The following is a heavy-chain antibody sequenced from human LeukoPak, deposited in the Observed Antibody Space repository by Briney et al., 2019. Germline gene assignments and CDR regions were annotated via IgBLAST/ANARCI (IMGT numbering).Heavy chain of an antibody. J-gene: IGHJ4*02. D-gene: IGHD2-21*02. CDR2: ISDTGGST. CDR3: AKHIVVVTTVCFDY. V-gene: IGHV3-23*01. CDR1: TFTFSSYA. Sequence: PGGSLRLSCAASTFTFSSYAMSWVRQAPGKGLEWVSGISDTGGSTYYADSVKGRFTISRDNSKNTLYLQMNSLRAEDTAVYYCAKHIVVVTTVCFDYGGQGTLVTVSS.